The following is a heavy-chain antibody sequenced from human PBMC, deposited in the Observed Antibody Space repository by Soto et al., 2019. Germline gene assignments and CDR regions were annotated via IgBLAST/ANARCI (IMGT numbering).Heavy chain of an antibody. Sequence: GGSLRLSCAASGFTFDDYAMHWVRQAPGKGLEWVSGISWNSGSIGYADSVKGRFTISRDNAKNSLYLQMNSLRAEDTALYYCAKGTRDYYGSGSYNYYYYYGMEVWGQGTTVTVSS. CDR2: ISWNSGSI. D-gene: IGHD3-10*01. J-gene: IGHJ6*02. V-gene: IGHV3-9*01. CDR3: AKGTRDYYGSGSYNYYYYYGMEV. CDR1: GFTFDDYA.